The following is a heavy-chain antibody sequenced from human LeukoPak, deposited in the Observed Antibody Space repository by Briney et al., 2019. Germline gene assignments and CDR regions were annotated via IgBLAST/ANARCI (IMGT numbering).Heavy chain of an antibody. V-gene: IGHV3-23*01. CDR3: ATHAYYYDSSAFDY. CDR2: ITNSGGSA. D-gene: IGHD3-22*01. J-gene: IGHJ4*02. Sequence: GGSLRLSCTASGFIFSNYGMIWVRQAPGKGLECVSGITNSGGSAYYADSVKGRFTISRDNSKNTLYLQMNSLRAEDTAVYYCATHAYYYDSSAFDYWGQGTLVTVSS. CDR1: GFIFSNYG.